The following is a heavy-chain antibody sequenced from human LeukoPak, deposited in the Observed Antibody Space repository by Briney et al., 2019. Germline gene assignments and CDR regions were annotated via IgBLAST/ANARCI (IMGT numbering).Heavy chain of an antibody. CDR3: AKDRVRDGYNYPDY. D-gene: IGHD5-24*01. V-gene: IGHV3-43*02. CDR1: GFTFDDYA. Sequence: QAGGSLRLSCAASGFTFDDYAMHWVRQAPGKGLEWVSLISGGGGSTYYADSVKGRFTISRDNSKNSLYLQMNSLRNEDTALYYCAKDRVRDGYNYPDYWGQGTLVTVSS. J-gene: IGHJ4*02. CDR2: ISGGGGST.